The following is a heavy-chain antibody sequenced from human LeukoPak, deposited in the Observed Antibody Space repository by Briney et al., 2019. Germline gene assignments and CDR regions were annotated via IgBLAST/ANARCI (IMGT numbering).Heavy chain of an antibody. Sequence: SETLSLTCTVSGGSISSYYWSWIRQPPGKGLEWVANVYHTGSTFYNSSLKSRVIISLDTSKNQFSLKLSSVTAADTAVYYCVRGDPSSWSKYFDPWGQGTLVTVSS. CDR2: VYHTGST. V-gene: IGHV4-59*08. D-gene: IGHD6-13*01. J-gene: IGHJ5*02. CDR3: VRGDPSSWSKYFDP. CDR1: GGSISSYY.